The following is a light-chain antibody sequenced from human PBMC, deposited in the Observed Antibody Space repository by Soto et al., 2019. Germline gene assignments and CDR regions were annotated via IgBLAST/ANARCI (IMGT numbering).Light chain of an antibody. CDR2: GTT. CDR1: DSNIGSNA. CDR3: AAWDDSLKGLL. Sequence: QSVLTQSPSASGTPGQRVTFSCSGSDSNIGSNAVNWYQQVPGTAPRLLIYGTTQRPSGVPDRFSGSKSGTSASLAISGLQSEDEADYHCAAWDDSLKGLLFGGGTKVTVL. V-gene: IGLV1-44*01. J-gene: IGLJ2*01.